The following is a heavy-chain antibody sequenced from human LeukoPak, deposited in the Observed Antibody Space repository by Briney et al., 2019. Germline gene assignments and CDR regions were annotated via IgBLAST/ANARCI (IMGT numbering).Heavy chain of an antibody. CDR2: IYSGDSDT. D-gene: IGHD6-13*01. CDR3: ARFEQQLNFDY. Sequence: GESLEISFKGSGYSFTSYWIGWVRQMPGKGLEWMGIIYSGDSDTRYSPSFQGQVTISADKSISAAYLQWSSLKASDTAMYYCARFEQQLNFDYWGQGTLVTVSS. CDR1: GYSFTSYW. V-gene: IGHV5-51*01. J-gene: IGHJ4*02.